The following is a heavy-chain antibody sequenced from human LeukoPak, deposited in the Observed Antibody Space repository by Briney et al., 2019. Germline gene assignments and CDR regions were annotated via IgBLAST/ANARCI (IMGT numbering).Heavy chain of an antibody. CDR3: ARSGWVIAAAGHDFDY. Sequence: SQTLSLTCAVSGGSVRGGNYYWSWIRQPAGKRLEWIARMYTSGSTNYNPSLKSRVTISADPSKNQFSLKLSSVTAADTAVYYCARSGWVIAAAGHDFDYWGQGTLVTVSS. D-gene: IGHD6-13*01. V-gene: IGHV4-61*02. CDR2: MYTSGST. J-gene: IGHJ4*02. CDR1: GGSVRGGNYY.